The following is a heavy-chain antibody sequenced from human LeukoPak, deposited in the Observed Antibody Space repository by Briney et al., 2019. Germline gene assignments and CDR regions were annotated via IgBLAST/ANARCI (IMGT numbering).Heavy chain of an antibody. CDR1: GGSISSSSYY. CDR3: ARRRRGSGFDY. J-gene: IGHJ4*02. Sequence: KASETLSLTCTVSGGSISSSSYYWGWIRQPSGKGLEWIGCIYYSGSTCYNASLKSRATISVDTSKNQFSLKLSSVTAADTAVYYCARRRRGSGFDYWGQGTLVTVSS. V-gene: IGHV4-39*01. CDR2: IYYSGST. D-gene: IGHD3-3*01.